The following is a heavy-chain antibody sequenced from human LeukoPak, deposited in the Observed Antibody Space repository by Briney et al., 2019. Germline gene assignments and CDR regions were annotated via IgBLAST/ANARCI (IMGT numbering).Heavy chain of an antibody. V-gene: IGHV1-18*01. Sequence: ALVKVSCKVSGYTFTSYGISWVRQAPGQGLEWMGWISAYNGNTNYAQKLQGRVTMTTDTSTSTAYMELRSLRSDDTAVYYCARTLGYCSSTSCYQYHYYGMDVWGQGTTVTVSS. CDR1: GYTFTSYG. J-gene: IGHJ6*02. CDR2: ISAYNGNT. CDR3: ARTLGYCSSTSCYQYHYYGMDV. D-gene: IGHD2-2*01.